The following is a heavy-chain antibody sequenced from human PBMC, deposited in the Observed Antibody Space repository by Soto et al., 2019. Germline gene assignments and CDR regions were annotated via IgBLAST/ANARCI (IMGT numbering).Heavy chain of an antibody. J-gene: IGHJ4*02. CDR3: ASVIGGDSEYYFDF. Sequence: ASVKVSCKASGYTFTSYGISWVRQAPGQGLEWMGWISAYNGNTNYAQKLQGRVTMTTDTSTSTAYMELRSVTAADSAMYYCASVIGGDSEYYFDFWGQGALVTVSS. V-gene: IGHV1-18*04. CDR1: GYTFTSYG. D-gene: IGHD2-21*02. CDR2: ISAYNGNT.